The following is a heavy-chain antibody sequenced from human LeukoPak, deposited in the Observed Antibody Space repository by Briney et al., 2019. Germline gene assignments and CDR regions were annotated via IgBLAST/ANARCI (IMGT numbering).Heavy chain of an antibody. CDR1: GYSFTSYW. CDR3: AIHANYRDYQPRDFYY. J-gene: IGHJ4*02. CDR2: IYPGESDP. D-gene: IGHD4-17*01. V-gene: IGHV5-51*01. Sequence: GGSLEISWKGSGYSFTSYWIGWVRQMPGRDLEWMGIIYPGESDPRYSPSFQGQVTISADKSISTAYLPWSSLKASDIAMYYCAIHANYRDYQPRDFYYSGQRNLLTASS.